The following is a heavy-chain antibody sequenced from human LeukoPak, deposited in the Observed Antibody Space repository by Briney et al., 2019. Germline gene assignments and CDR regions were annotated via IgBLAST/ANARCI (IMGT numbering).Heavy chain of an antibody. J-gene: IGHJ4*02. CDR2: ISSSSSYI. CDR3: ASRRGYYGSGSYYNVGAYYFDY. V-gene: IGHV3-21*01. Sequence: PGGSLRLSCAASGFTFSSYSMNWVRQAPGKGLEWVSSISSSSSYIYYADSVKGRFTISRDNAKNSLYLQMNSLRAEDTAVYYCASRRGYYGSGSYYNVGAYYFDYWGQRTLVTVSS. CDR1: GFTFSSYS. D-gene: IGHD3-10*01.